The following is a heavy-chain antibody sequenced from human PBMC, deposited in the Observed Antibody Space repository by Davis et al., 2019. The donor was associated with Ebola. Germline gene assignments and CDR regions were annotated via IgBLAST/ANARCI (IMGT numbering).Heavy chain of an antibody. CDR2: IYYSGST. J-gene: IGHJ4*02. CDR1: GASISSHY. CDR3: ARADGDYVYFDY. D-gene: IGHD4-17*01. Sequence: SETLSLTCSVSGASISSHYWTWIRQPPGKGLEWIGYIYYSGSTTYNPSLKSRVTISLDTSKTQFSLKLSSVTAADTAVYYCARADGDYVYFDYWGQGILVTVSS. V-gene: IGHV4-59*11.